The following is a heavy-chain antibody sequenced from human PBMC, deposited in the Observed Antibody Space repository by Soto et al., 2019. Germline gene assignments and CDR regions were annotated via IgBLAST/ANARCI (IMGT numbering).Heavy chain of an antibody. J-gene: IGHJ6*02. V-gene: IGHV3-21*01. CDR1: GFTFSGDS. CDR2: ISTTSTYI. Sequence: GGSLRPFCGASGFTFSGDSMNWVRQAPGKGLEWVSSISTTSTYIYYADSVKGRFTISRDNANNSLHLQMNSLRAEDTAVYYCTRDYVMDVWGQGTTVTVSS. CDR3: TRDYVMDV.